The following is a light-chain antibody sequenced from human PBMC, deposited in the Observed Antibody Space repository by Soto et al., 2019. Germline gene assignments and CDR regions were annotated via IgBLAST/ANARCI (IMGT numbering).Light chain of an antibody. J-gene: IGLJ2*01. Sequence: SYELTQPPSVSVAPGQSARITCGGNNIGSQSVNWYQQKPGQAPVLVVYDDNDRPSGIPERFSGSKSGNTATLSITRVGAGDEADYYCQVWDSGTDHAVFGGGTKLTVL. V-gene: IGLV3-21*02. CDR1: NIGSQS. CDR2: DDN. CDR3: QVWDSGTDHAV.